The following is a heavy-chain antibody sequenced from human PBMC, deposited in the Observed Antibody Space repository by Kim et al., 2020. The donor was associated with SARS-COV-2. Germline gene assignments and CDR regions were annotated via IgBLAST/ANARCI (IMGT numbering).Heavy chain of an antibody. CDR1: GFTFTRNA. V-gene: IGHV3-23*01. J-gene: IGHJ4*02. CDR3: AKDVYRWAFDY. CDR2: IGNSDETT. Sequence: GGSLRLSCAASGFTFTRNAMAWVRQAPGKGLQWVSAIGNSDETTYADSVKGRFTISRDTSKNTLYLQMNGLRAEDTAIYYCAKDVYRWAFDYWCEGTLVT. D-gene: IGHD6-19*01.